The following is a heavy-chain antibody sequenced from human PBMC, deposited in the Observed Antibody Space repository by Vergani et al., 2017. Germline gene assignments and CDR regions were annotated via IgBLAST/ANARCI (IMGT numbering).Heavy chain of an antibody. Sequence: EVQLVESGGGLVQPGRSLRLSCAASGFTFDDYAMHWVRQAPGKGLEWVSGISWNSGSIGYADSVKGRFTISRDNAKNSLYLQMNSLRAEDTAVYYCASCPYLRRNYGGPFIDYWGQGTLVTVSS. CDR3: ASCPYLRRNYGGPFIDY. D-gene: IGHD4-23*01. CDR1: GFTFDDYA. CDR2: ISWNSGSI. V-gene: IGHV3-9*01. J-gene: IGHJ4*02.